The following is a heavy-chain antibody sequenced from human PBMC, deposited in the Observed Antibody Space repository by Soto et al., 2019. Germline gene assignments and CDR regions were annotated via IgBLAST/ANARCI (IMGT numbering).Heavy chain of an antibody. CDR3: ARLRSDLVVVPAATPDY. V-gene: IGHV4-39*01. D-gene: IGHD2-2*01. CDR1: GGSISSSSYY. Sequence: PSETLSLTCTVSGGSISSSSYYWGWIRQPPGKGLEWIGSIYYSGSTYYNPSLKSRVTISVDTSKNQFSLKLSSVTAADTAAHYCARLRSDLVVVPAATPDYWGQGTLVTVSS. CDR2: IYYSGST. J-gene: IGHJ4*02.